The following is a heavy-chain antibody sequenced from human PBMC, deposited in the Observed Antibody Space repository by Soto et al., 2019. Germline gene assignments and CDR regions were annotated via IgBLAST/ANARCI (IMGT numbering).Heavy chain of an antibody. CDR1: GYTFTSSD. CDR2: MNPNTGNT. J-gene: IGHJ5*02. Sequence: QVQLVQSGAEVKKPGASVKVSCKASGYTFTSSDINWVRQATGQGLEWMGWMNPNTGNTGYAQKFQGRITLTRSTSISTAYLELSSLNSDDSAVYYCARGASPWGQGTLLTVSS. CDR3: ARGASP. V-gene: IGHV1-8*01.